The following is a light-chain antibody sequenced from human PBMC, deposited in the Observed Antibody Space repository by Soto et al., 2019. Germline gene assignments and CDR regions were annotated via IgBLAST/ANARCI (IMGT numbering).Light chain of an antibody. CDR3: QQYGSSRWT. V-gene: IGKV3-20*01. J-gene: IGKJ1*01. CDR1: QSVSSN. CDR2: ATS. Sequence: EIVMTQSPATLSVSPGERATLSCRASQSVSSNLAWYQHKPGQAPRLPIYATSSRATGIPDRFRGSGSGTDFTLSISRLEPEDFAVYYCQQYGSSRWTFGQGTKVDIK.